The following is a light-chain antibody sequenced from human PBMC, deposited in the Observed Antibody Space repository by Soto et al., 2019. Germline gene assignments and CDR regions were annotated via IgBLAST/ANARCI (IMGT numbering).Light chain of an antibody. V-gene: IGKV1-39*01. J-gene: IGKJ4*01. Sequence: DIQMTQSPSSLSASVGDRVTITCRASQSISTYVSWYQHRPGKAPKLLIYSASTLQSGVPPRFSGSGSGTDFPLTVSSLQPEDFATYYCQQSFNTLTFGGGTKVEIE. CDR1: QSISTY. CDR3: QQSFNTLT. CDR2: SAS.